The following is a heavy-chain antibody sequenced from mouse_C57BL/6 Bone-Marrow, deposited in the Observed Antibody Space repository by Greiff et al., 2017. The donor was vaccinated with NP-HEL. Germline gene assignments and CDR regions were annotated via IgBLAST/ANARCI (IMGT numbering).Heavy chain of an antibody. CDR2: IDPSDSYT. Sequence: VQLQQPGAELVRPGTSVKLSCKASGYTFTSYWMHWVKQRPGQGLEWIGVIDPSDSYTNYNQKFKGKATLTVDTSSSTAYMQLSSLTSEDSAVYYCLDDGYYYFDYWGKGTTLTVSS. J-gene: IGHJ2*01. CDR3: LDDGYYYFDY. D-gene: IGHD2-3*01. CDR1: GYTFTSYW. V-gene: IGHV1-59*01.